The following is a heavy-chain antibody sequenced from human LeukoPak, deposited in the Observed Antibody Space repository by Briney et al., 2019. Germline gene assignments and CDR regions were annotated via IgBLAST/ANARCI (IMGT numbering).Heavy chain of an antibody. V-gene: IGHV3-48*03. CDR2: ISTTGSTI. CDR1: GFTFRSYD. CDR3: ATGRIFDY. Sequence: GGSLRLSCAAAGFTFRSYDMSWVRQAPGKGLEWVSYISTTGSTIYHADSVKGRFTISRDNGKNSLYLQMNSLRAEDTAVYYCATGRIFDYWGQGTLVTVSS. J-gene: IGHJ4*02.